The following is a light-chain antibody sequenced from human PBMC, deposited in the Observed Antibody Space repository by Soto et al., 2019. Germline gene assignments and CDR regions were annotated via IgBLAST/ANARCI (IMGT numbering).Light chain of an antibody. V-gene: IGKV1-17*03. CDR1: QDITSY. CDR2: GET. Sequence: DIQMTQSPSAVSASVGDRVTITCRTSQDITSYLVWFQQKPGKVPERLIYGETNLQSGVPSRFSGSGSGTEFTLTISSLQPEDFATYYCLQHNRYPWTFGQGTKVEV. CDR3: LQHNRYPWT. J-gene: IGKJ1*01.